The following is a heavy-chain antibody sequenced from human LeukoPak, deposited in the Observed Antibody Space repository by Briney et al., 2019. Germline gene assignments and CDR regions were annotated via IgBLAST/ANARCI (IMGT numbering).Heavy chain of an antibody. CDR1: GFTLSSYW. D-gene: IGHD3-10*01. J-gene: IGHJ4*02. CDR3: ARDNRFGELLPGY. V-gene: IGHV3-74*01. CDR2: INSDGSST. Sequence: GGSLRLSCAASGFTLSSYWMHWVRHAPGKGLVWVSRINSDGSSTSYADSVKGRFTISRDNAKNSLYLQMSSLRAEDTAVYYCARDNRFGELLPGYWGQGTLVTVSS.